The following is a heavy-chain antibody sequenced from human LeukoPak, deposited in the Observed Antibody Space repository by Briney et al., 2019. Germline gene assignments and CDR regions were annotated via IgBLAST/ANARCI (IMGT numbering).Heavy chain of an antibody. CDR1: GFTFSNFS. J-gene: IGHJ4*02. D-gene: IGHD3-10*01. Sequence: GGSLRLSCAASGFTFSNFSMHWVRQAPGKGLEWVSFISSSSSYIYYADSVKGRFTISRDNAKNSLYLQMNSLRGEDTAVYYCARDSVPLLLWFGELNYYFDYCGQGNLCTVSS. CDR3: ARDSVPLLLWFGELNYYFDY. CDR2: ISSSSSYI. V-gene: IGHV3-21*01.